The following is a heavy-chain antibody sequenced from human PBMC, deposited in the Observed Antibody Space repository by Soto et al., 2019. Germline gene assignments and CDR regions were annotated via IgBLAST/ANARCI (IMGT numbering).Heavy chain of an antibody. Sequence: GESLKISCKASGYTFTNYWIVWVRQVPGKGLEWMGLIYPGDSDTRYNPSFQGQVTISADKSTSAAYLQWNSLMASDTAIYYCARSGRSGRRWLDIFDPWGQGTLVTVSS. J-gene: IGHJ5*02. V-gene: IGHV5-51*01. CDR3: ARSGRSGRRWLDIFDP. D-gene: IGHD4-17*01. CDR2: IYPGDSDT. CDR1: GYTFTNYW.